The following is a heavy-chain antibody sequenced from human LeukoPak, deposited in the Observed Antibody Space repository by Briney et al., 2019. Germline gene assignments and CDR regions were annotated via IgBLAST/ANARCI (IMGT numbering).Heavy chain of an antibody. CDR3: ARAERWDTDLDY. V-gene: IGHV3-33*01. D-gene: IGHD1-26*01. CDR2: IWYDGSNK. CDR1: GFTFSSYG. Sequence: PGGSLRLSCAASGFTFSSYGMHWVRQAPGKGLEWVAVIWYDGSNKYYADSVKGRFTISRDNSKNTLYLQMNSLRAEDTAVYYCARAERWDTDLDYWGQGTLVTVSS. J-gene: IGHJ4*02.